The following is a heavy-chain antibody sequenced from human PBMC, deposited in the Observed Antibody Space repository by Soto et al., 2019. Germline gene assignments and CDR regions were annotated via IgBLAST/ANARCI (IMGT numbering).Heavy chain of an antibody. CDR2: INPNSGGT. V-gene: IGHV1-2*04. D-gene: IGHD3-10*01. CDR3: AREGPAFGELFLDY. Sequence: ASVKVSCKSSGYTFTGYYMHWVRQAPGQGLEWMGWINPNSGGTNYAQKFQGWVTMTRDTSISTAYMELSRLRSDDTAVYYCAREGPAFGELFLDYWGQGTLVTVSS. J-gene: IGHJ4*02. CDR1: GYTFTGYY.